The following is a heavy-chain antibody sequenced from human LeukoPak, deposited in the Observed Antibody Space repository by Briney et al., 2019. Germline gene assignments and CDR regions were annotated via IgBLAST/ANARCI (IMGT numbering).Heavy chain of an antibody. J-gene: IGHJ4*02. D-gene: IGHD2-21*02. CDR2: INPNSGDT. CDR1: GYTFTGYY. CDR3: ARDYCGGDCFPDY. V-gene: IGHV1-2*06. Sequence: ASVKVSCKASGYTFTGYYVHWVRQALGEGLEGMGRINPNSGDTNYAQKFQGRVTMTRDTSISTAYMELSRLRSDDTAVYYCARDYCGGDCFPDYWGQGTLVTVSS.